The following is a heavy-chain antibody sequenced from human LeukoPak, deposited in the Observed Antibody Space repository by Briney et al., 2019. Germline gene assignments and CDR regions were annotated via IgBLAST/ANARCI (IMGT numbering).Heavy chain of an antibody. CDR1: GYTFTGYY. V-gene: IGHV1-2*02. Sequence: ASVKVSCKASGYTFTGYYMHWVRQAPGQGLEWMGWINPNSGGTNYAQKFQGRVTMTRDTSISTAYMELSRLRSDDTAVYYRARDSANYYDSSGYSFSNWFDPWGQGTLVTVSS. CDR3: ARDSANYYDSSGYSFSNWFDP. D-gene: IGHD3-22*01. J-gene: IGHJ5*02. CDR2: INPNSGGT.